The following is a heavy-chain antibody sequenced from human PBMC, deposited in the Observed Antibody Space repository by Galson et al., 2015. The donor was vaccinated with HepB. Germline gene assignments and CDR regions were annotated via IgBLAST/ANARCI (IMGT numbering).Heavy chain of an antibody. V-gene: IGHV3-30*03. Sequence: SLRLSCAASGFTFSDYGIHWVRQAPGKGLEWVAVISYDGDQKYYADSVKGRFTISRDNSKNTLYLQMRSLRAEDTAVYYCARGIFGRAGFGEGGVDFDYWGQGTLVTVSS. CDR2: ISYDGDQK. CDR1: GFTFSDYG. CDR3: ARGIFGRAGFGEGGVDFDY. D-gene: IGHD3-10*01. J-gene: IGHJ4*02.